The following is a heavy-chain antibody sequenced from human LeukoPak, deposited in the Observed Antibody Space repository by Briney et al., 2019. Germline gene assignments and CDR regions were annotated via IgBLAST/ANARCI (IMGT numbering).Heavy chain of an antibody. Sequence: GASVKVSCKASGGTFSSYAISWVRQAPGQGLEWMGGIIPIFGTANYAQKFQGRVTITADESTSTAYMELSSLRSEDTAVYYCARPLRRHVYKVGATTYAFDIWGQGTMVTVSS. CDR2: IIPIFGTA. D-gene: IGHD1-26*01. V-gene: IGHV1-69*13. J-gene: IGHJ3*02. CDR1: GGTFSSYA. CDR3: ARPLRRHVYKVGATTYAFDI.